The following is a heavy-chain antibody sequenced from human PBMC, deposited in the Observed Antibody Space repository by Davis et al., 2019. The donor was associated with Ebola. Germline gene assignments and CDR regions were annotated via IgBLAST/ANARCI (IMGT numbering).Heavy chain of an antibody. Sequence: SETLSLTCAVYDGSFSGYYWTWIRQPPGEGLVWLGEINHSGSTNYNPSLKSRLTISLDVSKTQLSLKLTSVTAADAATYYCARGRGVVLWFGDSPSHTYYGMDVWGQGTTVTVSS. J-gene: IGHJ6*02. CDR3: ARGRGVVLWFGDSPSHTYYGMDV. CDR1: DGSFSGYY. CDR2: INHSGST. V-gene: IGHV4-34*01. D-gene: IGHD3-10*01.